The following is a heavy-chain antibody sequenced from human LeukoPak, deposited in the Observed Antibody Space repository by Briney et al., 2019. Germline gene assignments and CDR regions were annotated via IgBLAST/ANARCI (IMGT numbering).Heavy chain of an antibody. CDR3: AIGMITFGGVADY. J-gene: IGHJ4*02. D-gene: IGHD3-16*01. CDR2: IYYSGSN. CDR1: GGSISSGDYY. Sequence: PSQTLSLTCTVSGGSISSGDYYWSWIRQPPGKGLEWFRYIYYSGSNYYNPSLKSRVTISVDTSKNQFSLKLSSVTAEDTAVYYCAIGMITFGGVADYWGQGTLVTVSS. V-gene: IGHV4-30-4*01.